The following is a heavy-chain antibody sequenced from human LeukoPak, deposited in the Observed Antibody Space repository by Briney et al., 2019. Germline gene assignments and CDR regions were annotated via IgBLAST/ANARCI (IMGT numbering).Heavy chain of an antibody. D-gene: IGHD4-23*01. CDR1: GFTFSSYG. Sequence: GGSLRLSCAASGFTFSSYGMHWVRQAPGKGLEWVAVIWYDGSNKYYADSVKGRFTTSRDNSKNTLYLQMNSLRAEDTAVYYCAREVTPTYYYYYYGMDVWGQGTTVTVSS. CDR2: IWYDGSNK. J-gene: IGHJ6*02. CDR3: AREVTPTYYYYYYGMDV. V-gene: IGHV3-33*01.